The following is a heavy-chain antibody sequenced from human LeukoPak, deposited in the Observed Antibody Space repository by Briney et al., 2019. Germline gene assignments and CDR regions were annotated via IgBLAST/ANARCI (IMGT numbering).Heavy chain of an antibody. CDR1: GYTFTSYD. V-gene: IGHV1-8*03. CDR3: ARAATIFRVALGY. D-gene: IGHD3-3*01. CDR2: MNPNSGNT. Sequence: ASVKVSCKASGYTFTSYDINWVRQATGQGLEWMGWMNPNSGNTGYAQKFQGRVTITRNTSISTAYMELSSLRSEDTAVYYCARAATIFRVALGYWGQGTLVTVSS. J-gene: IGHJ4*02.